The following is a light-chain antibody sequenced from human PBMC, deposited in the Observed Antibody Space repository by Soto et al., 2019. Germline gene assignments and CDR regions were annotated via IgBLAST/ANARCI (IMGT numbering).Light chain of an antibody. CDR2: GNR. CDR3: SAYTARSTLV. Sequence: QSVLTQPPSVSGAPGQRVTISCTGNNSNLGAGYDVHWYQQLPGAAPKLVIFGNRNRPSGVPERFSGSKSGTSASLAITGLQPEDEGDYYCSAYTARSTLVFGGGTKVTVL. CDR1: NSNLGAGYD. J-gene: IGLJ3*02. V-gene: IGLV1-40*01.